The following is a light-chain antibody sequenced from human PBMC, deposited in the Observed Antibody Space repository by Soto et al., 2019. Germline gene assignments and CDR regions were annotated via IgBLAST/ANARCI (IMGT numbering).Light chain of an antibody. Sequence: DIQMTQFPSSLSASLGDRVTITCRASQSISSYLNWYQQKPGKAPKVLVYAVSSLESGVPSRFSGSASGTDFTLTISSLQPEDFATYYCQQGASLPYTFGPGTKLEIK. CDR2: AVS. CDR1: QSISSY. V-gene: IGKV1-39*01. J-gene: IGKJ2*01. CDR3: QQGASLPYT.